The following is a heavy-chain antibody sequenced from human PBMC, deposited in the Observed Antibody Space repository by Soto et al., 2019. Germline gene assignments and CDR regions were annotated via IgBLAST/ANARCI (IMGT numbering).Heavy chain of an antibody. V-gene: IGHV4-30-4*01. J-gene: IGHJ3*02. CDR1: GGSMNSHDYY. CDR2: IHNSGST. CDR3: ARGEVRGPFDI. D-gene: IGHD3-10*01. Sequence: QEQLQESGPGLVKPSQTLSLTCTVSGGSMNSHDYYWSWIRQPPGKGLEWIGYIHNSGSTYYNPSLKSRLTISSDTSTNQSSLRLNSVTAAHTALYYCARGEVRGPFDIWGQGTMVTVSS.